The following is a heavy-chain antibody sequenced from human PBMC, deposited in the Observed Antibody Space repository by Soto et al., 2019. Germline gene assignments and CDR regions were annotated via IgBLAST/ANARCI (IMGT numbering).Heavy chain of an antibody. J-gene: IGHJ6*03. CDR3: TRDHRITIFGVVISYDMDV. V-gene: IGHV3-49*03. CDR2: IRSKAYGGTT. Sequence: EVQLAESGGGLVQPGRSLRLSCTASGFTFGDYAMSWFRQAPGKGLEWVGFIRSKAYGGTTEYAASVKGRFTISRDDSKSIAYLQMNSLKTEDTAVYYCTRDHRITIFGVVISYDMDVWGKGTTVTVSS. D-gene: IGHD3-3*01. CDR1: GFTFGDYA.